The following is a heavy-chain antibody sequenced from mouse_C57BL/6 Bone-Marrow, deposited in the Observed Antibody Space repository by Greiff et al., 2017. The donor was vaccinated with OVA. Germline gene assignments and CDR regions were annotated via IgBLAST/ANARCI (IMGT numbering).Heavy chain of an antibody. D-gene: IGHD1-2*01. V-gene: IGHV1-55*01. CDR2: IYPGSGST. J-gene: IGHJ2*01. Sequence: QVQLKQPGAELVKPGASVKMSCKASGYTFTSYWITWVKQRPGQGLEWIGDIYPGSGSTNYNEKFKSKATLTVDTSSSTAYMQLSSLTSEDSAVYYCARNGWRRHYKDYWGQGTTLTVSS. CDR1: GYTFTSYW. CDR3: ARNGWRRHYKDY.